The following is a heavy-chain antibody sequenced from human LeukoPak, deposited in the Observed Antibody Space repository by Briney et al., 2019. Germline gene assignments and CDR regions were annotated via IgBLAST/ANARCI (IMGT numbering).Heavy chain of an antibody. J-gene: IGHJ4*02. CDR3: ARDWWDSIAVATAD. CDR2: INSDGSST. V-gene: IGHV3-74*01. Sequence: PGGSLRLSCAASGFTFSSYWMHWVRQAPGKGLVRVSRINSDGSSTSYADSVKGRFTISRDNAKNTLYLQMNSLRAEDTAVYYCARDWWDSIAVATADWGQGTLVTVSS. CDR1: GFTFSSYW. D-gene: IGHD6-19*01.